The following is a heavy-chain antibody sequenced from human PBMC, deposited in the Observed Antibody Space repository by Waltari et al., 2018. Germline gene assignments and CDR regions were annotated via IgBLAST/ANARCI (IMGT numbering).Heavy chain of an antibody. V-gene: IGHV3-15*01. Sequence: EVQLVESGGGLVKPGGSLRLSCAASVFTFSTAWMSWVRQAPGKGLEWVGRIKRKTDGGTTDYAAPVKGRLTISRDDSKNTLYLQMNSLKTEDTAVYYCTTTSFVEQQLVLGWDYWGQGTLVTVSS. CDR1: VFTFSTAW. CDR3: TTTSFVEQQLVLGWDY. J-gene: IGHJ4*02. CDR2: IKRKTDGGTT. D-gene: IGHD6-13*01.